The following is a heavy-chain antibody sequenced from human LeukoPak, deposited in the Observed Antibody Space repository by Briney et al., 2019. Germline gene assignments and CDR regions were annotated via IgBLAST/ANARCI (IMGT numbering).Heavy chain of an antibody. D-gene: IGHD6-6*01. CDR1: GGSFSGYY. CDR3: ASQLSLLVFDY. Sequence: PSETLSLTCAVYGGSFSGYYWSWIRQPPGKGLEWIGEINHSGSTNYNPSLKSRVTISVDTSKNQFFLKLSSVTAADTAVYYCASQLSLLVFDYWGQGTLVTVSS. J-gene: IGHJ4*02. V-gene: IGHV4-34*01. CDR2: INHSGST.